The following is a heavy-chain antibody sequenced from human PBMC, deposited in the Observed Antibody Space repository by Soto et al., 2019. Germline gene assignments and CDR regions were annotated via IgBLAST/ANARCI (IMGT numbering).Heavy chain of an antibody. CDR2: ISYGGSNK. CDR3: ASWSRYSSSSFYYYGMDV. D-gene: IGHD6-6*01. Sequence: GESLRLSCAASGFTFSSYAMHWVRQAPGKVLEWVAVISYGGSNKYYADCVKGRFTISRDNSKNTLYLQMNSLRAEDTAVYYCASWSRYSSSSFYYYGMDVWGKGTTVAVP. V-gene: IGHV3-30-3*01. J-gene: IGHJ6*04. CDR1: GFTFSSYA.